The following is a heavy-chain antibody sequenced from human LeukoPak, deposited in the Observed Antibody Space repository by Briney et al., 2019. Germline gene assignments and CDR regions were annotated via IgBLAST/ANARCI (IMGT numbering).Heavy chain of an antibody. D-gene: IGHD2-2*02. CDR3: ARGAPYCSSTSCYTYYYYMDV. J-gene: IGHJ6*03. CDR1: GYTFTGYY. V-gene: IGHV1-2*02. Sequence: ASVMVSCKASGYTFTGYYMHWVRQAPGQGLEWMGWINPNSGGTNYAQKFQGRVTMTRDTSISTAYMELSRLRSDDTAVYYCARGAPYCSSTSCYTYYYYMDVWGKGTTVTVSS. CDR2: INPNSGGT.